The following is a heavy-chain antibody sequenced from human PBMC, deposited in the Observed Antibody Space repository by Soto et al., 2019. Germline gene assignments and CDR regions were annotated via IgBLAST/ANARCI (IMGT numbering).Heavy chain of an antibody. V-gene: IGHV1-18*01. CDR3: AKNAQLPYDYYGMDV. CDR1: GYTFTRYG. J-gene: IGHJ6*02. D-gene: IGHD1-1*01. Sequence: QGQLVQSGPEVKKPGASVKVSCKASGYTFTRYGISWVRQAPGQGLEWMGWISGYNGDTNYAQKVQGRVTMTIDTSTSTAYRELRSLTSDDTAIYYCAKNAQLPYDYYGMDVWGQGTTVSVSS. CDR2: ISGYNGDT.